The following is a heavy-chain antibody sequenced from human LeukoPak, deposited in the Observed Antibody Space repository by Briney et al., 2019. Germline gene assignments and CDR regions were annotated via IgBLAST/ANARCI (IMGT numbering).Heavy chain of an antibody. CDR1: GFTFDDYA. D-gene: IGHD6-6*01. Sequence: GGSLRLSCAASGFTFDDYAMHWVRQAPGKGLEWVSGISWNSGSIGYADSVKGRFTISRDNAKNSLYLQMNSLRAEDTALYYCAKGRYSSSSPWFDPWDQGTLVTVSS. V-gene: IGHV3-9*01. CDR2: ISWNSGSI. CDR3: AKGRYSSSSPWFDP. J-gene: IGHJ5*02.